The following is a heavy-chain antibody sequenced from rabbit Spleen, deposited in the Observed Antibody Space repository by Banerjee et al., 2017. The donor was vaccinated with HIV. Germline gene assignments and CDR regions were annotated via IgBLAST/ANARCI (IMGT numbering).Heavy chain of an antibody. CDR3: VRDQAGDADYGPYYLNL. V-gene: IGHV1S45*01. J-gene: IGHJ4*01. CDR2: IDSGDGDT. Sequence: QEQLEESGGGLVKPEGSLTLTCMSSGLDFSSSYWICWVRQSPGKGLEWIACIDSGDGDTDYANWPKGRFTISSHNAQNTLYLQLRSLTAADTATYFCVRDQAGDADYGPYYLNLWGQGTLVTVS. CDR1: GLDFSSSYW. D-gene: IGHD2-1*01.